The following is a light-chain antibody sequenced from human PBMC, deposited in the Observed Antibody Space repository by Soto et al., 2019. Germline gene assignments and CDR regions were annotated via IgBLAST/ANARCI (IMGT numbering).Light chain of an antibody. V-gene: IGKV3D-15*01. J-gene: IGKJ1*01. CDR3: QQYDNWPWT. Sequence: EIVMTQSPATLSVSPGERATLSCRASQSVRGNLAWYQQRPGQSPRLLIYDASNRATGIPARFSGSGSGTDFTLTISSLQSEDFAVYYCQQYDNWPWTFGQRTKVDIK. CDR1: QSVRGN. CDR2: DAS.